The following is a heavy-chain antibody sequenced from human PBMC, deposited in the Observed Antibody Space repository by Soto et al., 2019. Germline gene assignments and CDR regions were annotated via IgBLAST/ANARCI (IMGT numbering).Heavy chain of an antibody. Sequence: PGVSLRNSRKGSGCSFTSYWISWVRQMPGKGLEWMGIIYPGESDIRSSPAFQGQVXXXXXXXXXTAYLQWSSLKASDTALYYCARRLAGTGTGAFDIWGQGTMVTVSS. CDR1: GCSFTSYW. CDR3: ARRLAGTGTGAFDI. D-gene: IGHD6-19*01. V-gene: IGHV5-51*01. J-gene: IGHJ3*02. CDR2: IYPGESDI.